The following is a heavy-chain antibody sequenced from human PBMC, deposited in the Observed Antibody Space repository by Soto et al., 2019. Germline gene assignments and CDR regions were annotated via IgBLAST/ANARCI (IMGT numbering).Heavy chain of an antibody. J-gene: IGHJ3*02. CDR2: IYYSGST. CDR1: GGPISSGGYY. D-gene: IGHD3-22*01. Sequence: SETLSLTCTVSGGPISSGGYYWSWIRQHPGKGLEWIGYIYYSGSTYYNPSLKSRVTISVDTSKNQFSLKLSSVTAADTAVYYCARAYYYDSSGYKHDAFDIWGQGTMVTVSS. V-gene: IGHV4-31*03. CDR3: ARAYYYDSSGYKHDAFDI.